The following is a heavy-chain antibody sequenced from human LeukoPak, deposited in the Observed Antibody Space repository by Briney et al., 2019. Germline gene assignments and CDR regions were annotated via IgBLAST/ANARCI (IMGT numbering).Heavy chain of an antibody. CDR3: ARSGGYCSGGTCFHFGY. D-gene: IGHD2-15*01. CDR2: IFSNDEK. J-gene: IGHJ4*02. CDR1: GFSLSNARMG. Sequence: SGPTLVNPTETLTLTCTVSGFSLSNARMGVSWIRQPPGKALEWLANIFSNDEKSYSTSLKSRLTISKDTSKSQVVLTMTNMDPVDTATYYCARSGGYCSGGTCFHFGYWGQGTLVTVSS. V-gene: IGHV2-26*01.